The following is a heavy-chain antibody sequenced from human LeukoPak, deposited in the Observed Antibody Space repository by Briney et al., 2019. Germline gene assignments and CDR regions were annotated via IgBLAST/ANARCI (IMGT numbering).Heavy chain of an antibody. Sequence: ASVKVSCKASGYTFTGYYMHWVRRAPGQGLEWMGRINPNSGGTNYAQKFQGRVTMTRDTSISTAYMELSRLRSDDTAVYYCASYCSGGSCYSAHMDVWGKGTTVTVSS. CDR1: GYTFTGYY. J-gene: IGHJ6*03. CDR3: ASYCSGGSCYSAHMDV. CDR2: INPNSGGT. V-gene: IGHV1-2*06. D-gene: IGHD2-15*01.